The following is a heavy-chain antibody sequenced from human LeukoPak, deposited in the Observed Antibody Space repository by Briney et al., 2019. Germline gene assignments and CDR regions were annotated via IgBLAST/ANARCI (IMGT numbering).Heavy chain of an antibody. V-gene: IGHV1-2*02. CDR3: ARAGVWDYSDSSGYHNAAFDI. CDR2: INPSSGGT. J-gene: IGHJ3*02. Sequence: ASVKVTCKASGYTFTDYYMHWVRQAPGQGLEWMGWINPSSGGTNYAQKFQGRVTVTRDTSISTAYMDLSRLRSDDTAVYYCARAGVWDYSDSSGYHNAAFDIWGQGTMVTVSS. CDR1: GYTFTDYY. D-gene: IGHD3-22*01.